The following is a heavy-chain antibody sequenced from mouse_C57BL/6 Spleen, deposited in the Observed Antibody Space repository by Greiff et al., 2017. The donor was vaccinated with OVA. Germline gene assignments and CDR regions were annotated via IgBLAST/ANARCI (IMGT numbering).Heavy chain of an antibody. D-gene: IGHD1-1*01. J-gene: IGHJ2*01. CDR1: GYAFTNYL. CDR3: ARSPLDYGSTLDY. V-gene: IGHV1-54*01. CDR2: INPGSGGT. Sequence: QVQLQQSGAELVRPGPSVKVSCKASGYAFTNYLIEWVKQRPGQGLEWIGVINPGSGGTNYNEKFKGKATLTADKSSSTAYMQLSSLTSEDSAVYFCARSPLDYGSTLDYWGQGTTLTVSS.